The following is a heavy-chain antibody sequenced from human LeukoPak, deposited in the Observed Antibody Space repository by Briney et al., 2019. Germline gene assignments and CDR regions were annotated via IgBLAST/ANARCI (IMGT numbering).Heavy chain of an antibody. Sequence: PSEPLSLTCAVYGGSFSGYYWSWIRQPPGKGLEWIGEINHSGSTNYNPSLKSRVTISVDTSKNQFSLKLSSVTAADTAVYYCARGGGDGYNLAEDYWGQGTLVTVSS. V-gene: IGHV4-34*01. D-gene: IGHD5-24*01. CDR2: INHSGST. CDR1: GGSFSGYY. J-gene: IGHJ4*02. CDR3: ARGGGDGYNLAEDY.